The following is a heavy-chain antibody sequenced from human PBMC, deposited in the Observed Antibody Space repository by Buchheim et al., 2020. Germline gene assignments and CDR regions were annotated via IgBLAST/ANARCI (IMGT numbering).Heavy chain of an antibody. CDR3: ASILSPLDGYTPVGY. Sequence: QVQLVQSGAEVKKPGSSVKVSCKASGGTFSSYTISWVRQAPGQGLEWMGRIITILGIANYAQKFQGRVTITADKSTSTAYMELSSLRSEDTAVYYCASILSPLDGYTPVGYWGQGTL. CDR1: GGTFSSYT. CDR2: IITILGIA. D-gene: IGHD5-24*01. V-gene: IGHV1-69*02. J-gene: IGHJ4*02.